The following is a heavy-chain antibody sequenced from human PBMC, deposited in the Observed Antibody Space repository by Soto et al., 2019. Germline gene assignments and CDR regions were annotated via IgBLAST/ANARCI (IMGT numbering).Heavy chain of an antibody. CDR3: ARDHDSSGKIHYDYGMDV. CDR1: GFNFRDYY. V-gene: IGHV3-11*01. Sequence: QVQLEESGGGLVKPGGSLRLSCAASGFNFRDYYFNWIRRAPGKGLEWVSYISGSGSIIYYADSVKGRFTISRDNAKNAVYLQMNSLRDEDTAVYYGARDHDSSGKIHYDYGMDVWGQGTTVTVS. CDR2: ISGSGSII. D-gene: IGHD3-22*01. J-gene: IGHJ6*02.